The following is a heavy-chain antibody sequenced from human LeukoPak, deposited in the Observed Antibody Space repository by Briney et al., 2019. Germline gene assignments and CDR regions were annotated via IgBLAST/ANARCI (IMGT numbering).Heavy chain of an antibody. Sequence: GGSLRLSCAASGFTFSSYSMNWVRQAPGKGLEWVSSISSSSSYIYYADSVKGRFTISRDNAKNSLYLQMNSLRAEDTAVYYCARDAEFSGSYYRSFDYWGQGTLVTVSS. D-gene: IGHD3-10*01. V-gene: IGHV3-21*01. CDR1: GFTFSSYS. J-gene: IGHJ4*02. CDR3: ARDAEFSGSYYRSFDY. CDR2: ISSSSSYI.